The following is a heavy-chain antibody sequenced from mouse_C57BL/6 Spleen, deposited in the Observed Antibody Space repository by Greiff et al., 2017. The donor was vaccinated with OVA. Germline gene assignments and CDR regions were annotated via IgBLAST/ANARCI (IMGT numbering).Heavy chain of an antibody. V-gene: IGHV1-64*01. CDR3: ARRMDDGHYRYAMDY. Sequence: VQLQQPGAELVKPGASVKLSCKASGYTFTSYWMHWVKQRPGQGLEWIGMIHPNSGSTNYNEKFKSKATLTVDKSSSTAYMQLSSLTSEDSAVYYCARRMDDGHYRYAMDYWGQGTSVTVSS. J-gene: IGHJ4*01. D-gene: IGHD2-3*01. CDR2: IHPNSGST. CDR1: GYTFTSYW.